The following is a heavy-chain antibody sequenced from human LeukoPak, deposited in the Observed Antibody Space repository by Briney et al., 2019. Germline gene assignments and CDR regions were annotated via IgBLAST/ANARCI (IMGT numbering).Heavy chain of an antibody. CDR2: ISHSGGV. CDR3: ARPRFSTSWYEFDP. Sequence: SETLSLTCTVSSDSISDYYWGWIRQPPGKGLEWIGYISHSGGVSYNPSLKPPVTISLDTSKNQFSLKLSSVTAADTAVYYCARPRFSTSWYEFDPWGQGTLVTVSS. J-gene: IGHJ5*02. CDR1: SDSISDYY. D-gene: IGHD6-13*01. V-gene: IGHV4-59*08.